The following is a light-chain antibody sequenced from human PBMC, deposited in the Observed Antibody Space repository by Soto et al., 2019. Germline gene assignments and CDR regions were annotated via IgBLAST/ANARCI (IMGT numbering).Light chain of an antibody. V-gene: IGKV3-15*01. CDR2: GAS. CDR1: QSVNTN. J-gene: IGKJ4*01. CDR3: QQFSYWPLT. Sequence: EVVMTQSPATLSVSPGERVTLSCRASQSVNTNLAWYQQKAGQAPRLLIYGASTRATGIPARFSGSGSGTEFTLTISSLQSEDFAFYYCQQFSYWPLTFGGGTEVEIK.